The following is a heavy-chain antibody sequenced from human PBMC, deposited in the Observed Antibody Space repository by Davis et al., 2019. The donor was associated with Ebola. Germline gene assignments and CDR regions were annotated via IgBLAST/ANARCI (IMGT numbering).Heavy chain of an antibody. CDR2: ISETGSHT. CDR1: GLTFSDYG. D-gene: IGHD3-3*01. CDR3: AKDRSAQFGL. J-gene: IGHJ5*02. V-gene: IGHV3-23*01. Sequence: GESLKISCAASGLTFSDYGMAWFRQTPGKGLEWASTISETGSHTYYANSVRGRFTISRDNSKDTVYLQMNNLRADDSAFYFCAKDRSAQFGLWGQRTLVTVSS.